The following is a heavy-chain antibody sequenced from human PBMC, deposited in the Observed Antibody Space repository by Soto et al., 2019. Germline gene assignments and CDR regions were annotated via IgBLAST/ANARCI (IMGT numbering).Heavy chain of an antibody. J-gene: IGHJ3*02. CDR2: ISYDGSNK. CDR1: GFTFSSYG. CDR3: AKEQWLPRWDHDAFDI. D-gene: IGHD6-19*01. Sequence: GGSLRLSCAASGFTFSSYGMHWVRQAPGKGLEWVAVISYDGSNKYYADSVKGRFTISRDNSKNTLYLQMNSLRAEDTAVYYCAKEQWLPRWDHDAFDIWGQGTMVTVSS. V-gene: IGHV3-30*18.